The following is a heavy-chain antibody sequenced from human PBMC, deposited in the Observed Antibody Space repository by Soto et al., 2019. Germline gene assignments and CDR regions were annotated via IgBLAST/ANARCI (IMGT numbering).Heavy chain of an antibody. CDR3: ARVRGVGSNYYYYGMDV. CDR1: GYSFTGYY. D-gene: IGHD3-10*01. Sequence: ASVKVSYKASGYSFTGYYIHWVRQAPGQRLEWMGWINAGNGNTKYSQKFQGRVTITRDTSASTAYMELSSLRSEDTAVYYCARVRGVGSNYYYYGMDVWGQGTTDTVSS. V-gene: IGHV1-3*01. J-gene: IGHJ6*02. CDR2: INAGNGNT.